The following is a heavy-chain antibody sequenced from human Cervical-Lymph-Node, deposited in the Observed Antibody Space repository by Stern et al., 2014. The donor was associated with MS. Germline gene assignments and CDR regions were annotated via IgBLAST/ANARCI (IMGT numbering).Heavy chain of an antibody. V-gene: IGHV3-30*09. Sequence: VQLVESGGGVVQPGRSLRLSCAASGFTFSTYSMHWVRQAPGKGLEWVAVISYEGTTKYYADSVKGRFAISRDNSRNTLYLQMNSLTTEDTAVYYCAGVAGDSSGYYLPPEYWGQGTLVTVSS. CDR3: AGVAGDSSGYYLPPEY. CDR2: ISYEGTTK. J-gene: IGHJ4*02. CDR1: GFTFSTYS. D-gene: IGHD3-22*01.